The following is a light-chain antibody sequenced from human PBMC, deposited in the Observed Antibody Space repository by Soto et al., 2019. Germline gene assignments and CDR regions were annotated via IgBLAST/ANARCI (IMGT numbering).Light chain of an antibody. J-gene: IGKJ4*01. CDR3: QQYDSYSGLT. CDR2: GAS. Sequence: DIQMTQSPSTLSASVGNRVTITCRASQSISSWLTWYQQKPGKAPKLLIYGASSLDSGVPSRFSGSGSGTEFTLIISSLQPEDFATYYCQQYDSYSGLTFGGGTKVEIK. V-gene: IGKV1-5*03. CDR1: QSISSW.